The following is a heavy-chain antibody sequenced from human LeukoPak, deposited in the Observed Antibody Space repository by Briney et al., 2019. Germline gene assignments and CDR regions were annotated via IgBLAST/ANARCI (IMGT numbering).Heavy chain of an antibody. CDR2: TYTSGST. Sequence: PSETLSLTCTVSGGSLSSYSWNWIRQPPGKRLEWLGRTYTSGSTNYNPSLQSRITISADTSKNQFSLKLTSVTAADTAVYYCARRMLEARESSATNWFDTWGQGTLVSVSS. CDR1: GGSLSSYS. V-gene: IGHV4-4*07. CDR3: ARRMLEARESSATNWFDT. J-gene: IGHJ5*02. D-gene: IGHD5-12*01.